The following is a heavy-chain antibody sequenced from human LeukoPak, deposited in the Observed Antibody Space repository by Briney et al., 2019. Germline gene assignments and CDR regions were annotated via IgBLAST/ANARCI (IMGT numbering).Heavy chain of an antibody. J-gene: IGHJ1*01. CDR3: ARGPIAVAGTPSIYQH. D-gene: IGHD6-19*01. V-gene: IGHV3-33*01. CDR2: IWSDGSIK. Sequence: PGGSLRLSCAASGFTFSNHGMHWVRQAPGKGLEWVAVIWSDGSIKYYADSVKGRFTISRDNSRNTLYLQMNSLRAEDTAVYYCARGPIAVAGTPSIYQHWGQGTLVTVSS. CDR1: GFTFSNHG.